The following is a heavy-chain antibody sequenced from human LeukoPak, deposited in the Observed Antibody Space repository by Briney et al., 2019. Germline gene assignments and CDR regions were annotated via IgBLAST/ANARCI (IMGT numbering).Heavy chain of an antibody. D-gene: IGHD3-10*01. J-gene: IGHJ4*02. CDR3: ARPITMVRGVIANIDY. V-gene: IGHV5-51*01. Sequence: GESLKISCKGSGYSFTSYWIGWVRQMPGKGLEWMGIIYPGDSDTRYSPSFQGQVTISADKSISTAYLQWSSLKALDTAMYYCARPITMVRGVIANIDYWGQGTLVTVSS. CDR2: IYPGDSDT. CDR1: GYSFTSYW.